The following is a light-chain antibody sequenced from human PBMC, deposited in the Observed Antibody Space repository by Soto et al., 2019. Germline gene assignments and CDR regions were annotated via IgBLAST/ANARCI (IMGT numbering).Light chain of an antibody. V-gene: IGKV3D-20*02. CDR1: QTISNNY. J-gene: IGKJ1*01. CDR3: QQHNNSPLA. Sequence: EIVLTQSPGTLTLSPGESAALSCRASQTISNNYLVWYRQKPGQAPRLLIYAVSSRAAGIPDRFSGSGSGTDFALTIGRLEPEDSAVFYCQQHNNSPLAFGQGTRVEI. CDR2: AVS.